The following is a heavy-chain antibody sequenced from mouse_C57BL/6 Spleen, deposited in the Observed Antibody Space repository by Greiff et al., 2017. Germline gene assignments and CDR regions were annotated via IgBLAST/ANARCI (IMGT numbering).Heavy chain of an antibody. CDR1: GFTFTDYY. CDR3: AKYSYSYAMDY. CDR2: IRHKANGYTT. Sequence: EVKLLESGGGLVQPGGSLSLSCAASGFTFTDYYMSWVRQPPGKALEWLGFIRHKANGYTTEYSASVNGRFTISRENSQGILYLQMNALRAEDSATDYGAKYSYSYAMDYWGQGTSVTVSS. D-gene: IGHD1-1*01. V-gene: IGHV7-3*01. J-gene: IGHJ4*01.